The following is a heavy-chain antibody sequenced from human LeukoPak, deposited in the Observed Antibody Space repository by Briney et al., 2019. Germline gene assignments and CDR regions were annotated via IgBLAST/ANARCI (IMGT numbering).Heavy chain of an antibody. CDR1: GFTISSYW. CDR3: TRVAGPIA. Sequence: GGSLRLSCAASGFTISSYWMHWVRQAPGKGLVWVSRINSDGSITNYADSVKGRFTISRGNAKNTLYLQMNSLSAEDTAVYYCTRVAGPIAWGQGTLVTVSS. J-gene: IGHJ5*02. CDR2: INSDGSIT. V-gene: IGHV3-74*01. D-gene: IGHD2-15*01.